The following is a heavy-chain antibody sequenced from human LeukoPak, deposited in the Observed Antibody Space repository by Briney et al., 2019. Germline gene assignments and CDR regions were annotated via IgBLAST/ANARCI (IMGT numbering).Heavy chain of an antibody. CDR3: ARTHYYESVYINWFDL. CDR2: MNPNSGNT. CDR1: GYTFSNYD. Sequence: ASVKVSCKASGYTFSNYDINWVRQATGQGLEWMGWMNPNSGNTGYAQKFQGRVTLTRNTSTSTAYMELTSLRSEDTAVYYCARTHYYESVYINWFDLWGQGTLVTVSS. V-gene: IGHV1-8*03. D-gene: IGHD3-22*01. J-gene: IGHJ5*02.